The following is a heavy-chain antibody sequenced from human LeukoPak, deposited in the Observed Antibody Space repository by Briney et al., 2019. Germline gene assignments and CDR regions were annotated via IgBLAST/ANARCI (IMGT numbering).Heavy chain of an antibody. CDR2: IDSDDGST. Sequence: GGSLRLSCAASGFTFSRDWMHWVRQVPGKGLVWVSRIDSDDGSTSYADSVRGRFAISRDNAKKTLYLQMNSLRVEDTAVYYCLVILTEPTSPSPDGLDIWGQGTMVTVSS. CDR3: LVILTEPTSPSPDGLDI. V-gene: IGHV3-74*01. D-gene: IGHD2-15*01. J-gene: IGHJ3*02. CDR1: GFTFSRDW.